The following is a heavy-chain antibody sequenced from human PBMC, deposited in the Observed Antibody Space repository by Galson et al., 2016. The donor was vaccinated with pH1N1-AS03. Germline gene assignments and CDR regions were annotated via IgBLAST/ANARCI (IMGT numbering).Heavy chain of an antibody. J-gene: IGHJ6*02. CDR1: GGSIRINH. D-gene: IGHD6-19*01. CDR2: IYHSENT. Sequence: SLTCSVSGGSIRINHWSWIRQPPGKGLEWIGSIYHSENTYYNPSLKSRVTISLDESKNQFSLRLTSVTAADTAVYYCAREATSSGQYAEFDYYYGMDVWGQGTTVTVAS. CDR3: AREATSSGQYAEFDYYYGMDV. V-gene: IGHV4-39*07.